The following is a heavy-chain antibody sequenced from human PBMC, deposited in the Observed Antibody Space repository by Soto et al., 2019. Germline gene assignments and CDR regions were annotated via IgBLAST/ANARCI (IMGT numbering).Heavy chain of an antibody. Sequence: GGSLRLSCAASGFTVSSNYMSWVRQAPGKGLEWVSVIYSGGITYYADSVKGRFTISRDNSKNTLYLQMNSLRAEDTAVYYCARARIAAARRYYYGRDVGGQGPTAPVS. CDR3: ARARIAAARRYYYGRDV. V-gene: IGHV3-53*01. CDR2: IYSGGIT. J-gene: IGHJ6*02. D-gene: IGHD6-13*01. CDR1: GFTVSSNY.